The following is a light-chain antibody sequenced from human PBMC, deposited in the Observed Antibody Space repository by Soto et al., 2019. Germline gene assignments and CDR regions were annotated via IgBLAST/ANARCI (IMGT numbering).Light chain of an antibody. Sequence: EIVLMQSPGTLSLSPGEGATLSCRASQSVNNNYLAWYQQKPGQAPTVFIFDTFRRATGVPDRFSGSGSGTDFTLTISRLEPEDFAVYYCQQYGSSQFTFGPGTKVNVK. J-gene: IGKJ3*01. CDR3: QQYGSSQFT. CDR1: QSVNNNY. V-gene: IGKV3-20*01. CDR2: DTF.